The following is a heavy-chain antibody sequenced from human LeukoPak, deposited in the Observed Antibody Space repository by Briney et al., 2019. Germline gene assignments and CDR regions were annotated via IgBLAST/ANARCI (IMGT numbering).Heavy chain of an antibody. CDR1: GGSFNGYY. V-gene: IGHV3-53*01. D-gene: IGHD4-23*01. Sequence: ETLSLTCAVYGGSFNGYYWSWIRQPPGKGLEWVSLIYSDDTTLYADSVKGRFTISRDISKNTLYLQMSSLRAEDTAVYYCARRAGGYSHPYDYWGQGVLVTVSS. J-gene: IGHJ4*02. CDR3: ARRAGGYSHPYDY. CDR2: IYSDDTT.